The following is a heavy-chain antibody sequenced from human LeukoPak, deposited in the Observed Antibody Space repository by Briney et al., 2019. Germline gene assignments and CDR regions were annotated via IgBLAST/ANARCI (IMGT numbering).Heavy chain of an antibody. J-gene: IGHJ4*02. CDR1: DYTFTNYG. D-gene: IGHD3-22*01. V-gene: IGHV1-18*01. Sequence: ASVKVSCKASDYTFTNYGVSWVRQAPGQGLEWMGWISAYNGNTKYAHEFQGRVTMTTDTSTSTAYMELKSLRSDDTAVYFCARDSNYSYDSSGYNDYFNFWGQGTLVTVSS. CDR3: ARDSNYSYDSSGYNDYFNF. CDR2: ISAYNGNT.